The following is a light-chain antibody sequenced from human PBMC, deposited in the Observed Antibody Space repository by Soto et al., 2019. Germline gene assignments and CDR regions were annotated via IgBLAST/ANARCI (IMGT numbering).Light chain of an antibody. CDR3: QQARSFPFT. J-gene: IGKJ5*01. V-gene: IGKV1-12*01. CDR2: AAS. CDR1: QDIASW. Sequence: DIQMTQSPSSVSASVGDRVTITCRASQDIASWLAWYQQKPGKAPKLLIYAASSLQSGVPSRFSGSGSATDFTLTISSLQPEDFETYYCQQARSFPFTFGQGTRVEIK.